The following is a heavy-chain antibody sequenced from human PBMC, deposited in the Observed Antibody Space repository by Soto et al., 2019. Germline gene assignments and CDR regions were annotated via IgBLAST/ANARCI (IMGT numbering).Heavy chain of an antibody. CDR1: GGTFSSYA. CDR3: ARSGYSSGWYPFPSIYY. D-gene: IGHD6-13*01. J-gene: IGHJ4*02. CDR2: IIPIFGTA. V-gene: IGHV1-69*13. Sequence: GASVKVSCKASGGTFSSYAISWVRQAPGQGLEWMGGIIPIFGTANYAQKFQGRVTITADESTSTAYMELSSLRSEDTAVYYCARSGYSSGWYPFPSIYYWGQGTLVTVSS.